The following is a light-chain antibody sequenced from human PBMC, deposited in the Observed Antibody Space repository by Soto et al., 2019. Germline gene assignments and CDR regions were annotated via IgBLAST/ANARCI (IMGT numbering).Light chain of an antibody. Sequence: DIVMTQSPDSLAVSLGERATINCKSSQSVLYSSNNKNFLAWYQQKPGQPPKLLIYWASTRESGVPDRFSGSGSGTDFTLTISSLQAEDVAVYYCQHYYSTPPTFRQGTKVEIK. V-gene: IGKV4-1*01. CDR1: QSVLYSSNNKNF. J-gene: IGKJ1*01. CDR2: WAS. CDR3: QHYYSTPPT.